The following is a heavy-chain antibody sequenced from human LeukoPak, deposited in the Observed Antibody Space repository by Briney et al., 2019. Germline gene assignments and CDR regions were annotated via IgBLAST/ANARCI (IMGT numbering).Heavy chain of an antibody. D-gene: IGHD3-10*01. CDR1: GWSFSGYY. CDR3: ARVSGYYGSGRPPSGRSYYYMDV. Sequence: SETLSLTCAVYGWSFSGYYWSWIRQPPGKGLEWIGEINHSGSTNYNPSLKSRVTISVDTSKNQFSLKLSSVTAADTAVYYCARVSGYYGSGRPPSGRSYYYMDVWGKGTTVTVSS. V-gene: IGHV4-34*01. J-gene: IGHJ6*03. CDR2: INHSGST.